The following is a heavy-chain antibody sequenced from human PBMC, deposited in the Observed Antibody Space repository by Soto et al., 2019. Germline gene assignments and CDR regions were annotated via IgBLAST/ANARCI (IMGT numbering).Heavy chain of an antibody. CDR3: AKDISSGMRYFYMDV. V-gene: IGHV3-23*01. CDR2: LNPSGDIT. J-gene: IGHJ6*03. D-gene: IGHD3-10*01. CDR1: GFTFSSYV. Sequence: GGSLRLSCAASGFTFSSYVMTWVRQAPGKGLEWVSLLNPSGDITHYADSVKGRFTISRDNSKNTLYLQMNSLRAEDTAVYYCAKDISSGMRYFYMDVWGKGTTVTVSS.